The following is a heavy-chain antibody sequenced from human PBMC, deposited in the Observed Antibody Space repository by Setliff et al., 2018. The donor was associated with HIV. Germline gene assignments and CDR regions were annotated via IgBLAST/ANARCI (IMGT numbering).Heavy chain of an antibody. Sequence: GSLRLSCAASGFTFSSYAMHWVRQAPGKGLEWVAVISYDGSNKYYADSVKGRFTISRDNSKNTLYLQMNSLRAEDTAIYYCARERMGYSATDAFDIWGQGTTVTVSS. CDR2: ISYDGSNK. J-gene: IGHJ3*02. CDR1: GFTFSSYA. D-gene: IGHD2-15*01. CDR3: ARERMGYSATDAFDI. V-gene: IGHV3-30*01.